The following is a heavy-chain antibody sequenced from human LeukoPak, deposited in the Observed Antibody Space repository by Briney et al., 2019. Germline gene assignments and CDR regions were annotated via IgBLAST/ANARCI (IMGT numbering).Heavy chain of an antibody. CDR2: ISSSSSTI. V-gene: IGHV3-48*01. CDR1: GFTFSNYN. Sequence: GGSLRLSCAASGFTFSNYNMNWVRQAPGKGLEWVSYISSSSSTIYYADSVKGRFTISRDNAKNSLYLQMNSLRAEDTALYYCAKAVYYYGSGSYGNAFDIWGQGTMVTVSS. CDR3: AKAVYYYGSGSYGNAFDI. J-gene: IGHJ3*02. D-gene: IGHD3-10*01.